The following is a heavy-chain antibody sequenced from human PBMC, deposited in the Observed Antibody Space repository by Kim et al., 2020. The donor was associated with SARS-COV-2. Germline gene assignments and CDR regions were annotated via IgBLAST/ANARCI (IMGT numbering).Heavy chain of an antibody. J-gene: IGHJ4*02. Sequence: GESLKISCKGSGYSFTSYWIGWVRQMPGKGLEWMGIIYPGDSDSRYSPSFQGKVTISADKSISTAYLQWSSRKASDTAMYYCARDLQDSSGWLLFDYWGQGTLVTVSS. CDR3: ARDLQDSSGWLLFDY. V-gene: IGHV5-51*01. CDR2: IYPGDSDS. CDR1: GYSFTSYW. D-gene: IGHD6-19*01.